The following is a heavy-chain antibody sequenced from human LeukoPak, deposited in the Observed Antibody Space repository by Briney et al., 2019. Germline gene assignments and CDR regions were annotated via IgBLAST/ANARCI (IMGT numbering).Heavy chain of an antibody. CDR2: IYYSGST. Sequence: SQTLSLTCTVSGGSISSGGYYWSWIRQHPGKGLEWIGYIYYSGSTYYNPSLKSRVTISVDTSKNQFSLKLSSVTAADTAVYYCARHSRRDGYMGYFDYWGQGTLVTVSS. V-gene: IGHV4-31*03. CDR3: ARHSRRDGYMGYFDY. D-gene: IGHD5-24*01. J-gene: IGHJ4*02. CDR1: GGSISSGGYY.